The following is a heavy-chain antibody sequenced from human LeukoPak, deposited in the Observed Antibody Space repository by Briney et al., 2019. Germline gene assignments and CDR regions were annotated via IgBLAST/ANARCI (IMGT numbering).Heavy chain of an antibody. J-gene: IGHJ4*02. CDR2: ITYSGST. CDR3: ARGGVGGYDYFDS. V-gene: IGHV4-30-4*01. D-gene: IGHD5-12*01. Sequence: PSQTLSLTCTVSGGSISSDDYYWSWIRQPPGKGLGWIGHITYSGSTNYSPSPRSRVTMSVDTSKNQFSLKLNSVTAAETAMYFCARGGVGGYDYFDSWGQGTLVAVSS. CDR1: GGSISSDDYY.